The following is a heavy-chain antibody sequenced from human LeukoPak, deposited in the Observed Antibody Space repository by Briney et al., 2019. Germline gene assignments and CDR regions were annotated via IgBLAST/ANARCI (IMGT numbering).Heavy chain of an antibody. J-gene: IGHJ4*02. Sequence: PGGSLRLSCAASGFTVSSNYMSWVRQAPGKGLVWVSHINPAGRTAFYADSVKGRFTISRDNAKNTVYLQMSSLGAEDTAVYYCGRGMIRAYGSDYWGQGTLVTVSS. CDR1: GFTVSSNY. V-gene: IGHV3-74*01. CDR2: INPAGRTA. D-gene: IGHD3-10*01. CDR3: GRGMIRAYGSDY.